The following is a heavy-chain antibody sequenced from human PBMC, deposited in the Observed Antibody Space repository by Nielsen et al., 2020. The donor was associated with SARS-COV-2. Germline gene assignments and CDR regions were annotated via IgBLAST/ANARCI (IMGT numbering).Heavy chain of an antibody. J-gene: IGHJ3*02. CDR2: IDSDDDK. CDR3: ARMSYYYYDSSGSLLGAFDI. Sequence: SGPTLVKPTQTLTLTCTFSGFSLSTSGMCVSWIRQPPGKALEWLSRIDSDDDKYYSTSLKTRLTISKDTSNNQVVLTMTNMDPVDTATYYCARMSYYYYDSSGSLLGAFDIWGQGTMVTVSS. D-gene: IGHD3-22*01. CDR1: GFSLSTSGMC. V-gene: IGHV2-70*11.